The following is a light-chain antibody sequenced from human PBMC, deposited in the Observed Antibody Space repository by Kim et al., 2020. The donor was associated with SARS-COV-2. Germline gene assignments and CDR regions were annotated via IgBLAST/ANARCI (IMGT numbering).Light chain of an antibody. CDR1: SGDVGGYNS. V-gene: IGLV2-14*03. Sequence: QSALTQPASVSGSPGQSITISCTGTSGDVGGYNSVSWYQQHPGRAPKLMIYDVSNRPSGVSSRFSGSKSGNTASLTISGLQAEDEAEYYCSSYTSSTTRVFGSGTKVTVL. CDR2: DVS. J-gene: IGLJ1*01. CDR3: SSYTSSTTRV.